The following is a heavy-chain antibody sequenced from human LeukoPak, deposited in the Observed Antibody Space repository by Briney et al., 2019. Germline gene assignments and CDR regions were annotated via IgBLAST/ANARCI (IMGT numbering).Heavy chain of an antibody. D-gene: IGHD2-2*01. CDR1: GFTFSDYW. CDR2: IKQDGSAK. Sequence: PEGSLRLSCTASGFTFSDYWMTWVRQAPGKGLEWVANIKQDGSAKYYVDSVKGRFTISRDNAKNSLYLQMDSPRVEDTATYYCARWRGSTSERSDYWGQGTLVTVSS. V-gene: IGHV3-7*01. CDR3: ARWRGSTSERSDY. J-gene: IGHJ4*02.